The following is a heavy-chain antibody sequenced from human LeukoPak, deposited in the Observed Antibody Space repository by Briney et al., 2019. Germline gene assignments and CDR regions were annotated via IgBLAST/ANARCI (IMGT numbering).Heavy chain of an antibody. D-gene: IGHD3-16*02. CDR1: GGSISSYY. J-gene: IGHJ4*02. V-gene: IGHV4-59*12. Sequence: SETLSLTCTVSGGSISSYYWSWIRQPPGKGLEWIGYIYHSGSTYYNPSLKSRVTISVDRSKNQFSLKLSSVTAADTAVYYCARLYYDYVWGSYRPGYFDYWGQGTLVTVSS. CDR3: ARLYYDYVWGSYRPGYFDY. CDR2: IYHSGST.